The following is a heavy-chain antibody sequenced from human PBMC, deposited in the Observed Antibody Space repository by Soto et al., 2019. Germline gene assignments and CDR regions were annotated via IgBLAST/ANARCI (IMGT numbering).Heavy chain of an antibody. CDR3: AREEIGRVFGELSHNNYYYYGMDV. J-gene: IGHJ6*02. CDR1: GDSVSSNSAA. D-gene: IGHD3-10*02. CDR2: TYYRSKWYN. V-gene: IGHV6-1*01. Sequence: SQTLSLTCAISGDSVSSNSAAWNWIRQSPSRGLEWLGRTYYRSKWYNDYAVSVKSRITINPDTSKNQFSLQLNSVTPEDTAVYYCAREEIGRVFGELSHNNYYYYGMDVWGQGTTVTVSS.